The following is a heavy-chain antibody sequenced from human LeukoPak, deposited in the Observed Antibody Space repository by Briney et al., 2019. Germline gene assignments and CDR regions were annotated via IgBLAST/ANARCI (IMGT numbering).Heavy chain of an antibody. CDR1: GPTFSSYW. V-gene: IGHV3-7*03. D-gene: IGHD2-2*01. CDR3: ARGRDCGSTSCWGLFDY. J-gene: IGHJ4*02. Sequence: GGSLRLSCAASGPTFSSYWMSWVRQAPGKGLEWVASIKQDGSQKYYVDSVKGRFTISRDNAKDSLYLQVNSLGVEDTAVYYCARGRDCGSTSCWGLFDYWGQGTLVTVSS. CDR2: IKQDGSQK.